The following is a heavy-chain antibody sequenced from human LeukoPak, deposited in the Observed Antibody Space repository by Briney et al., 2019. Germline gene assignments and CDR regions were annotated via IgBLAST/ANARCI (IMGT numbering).Heavy chain of an antibody. D-gene: IGHD6-19*01. CDR2: MNQDGREK. V-gene: IGHV3-7*01. J-gene: IGHJ3*02. CDR3: ARDGAVPGAFDI. Sequence: GSLRLSCAASGFTFSSYSMNWVRQAPGKGLEWVAKMNQDGREKYYVDSVKGRFTISRDNAKNSLYLQMNSLRAEDTAVYYCARDGAVPGAFDIWGQGTMVPVSS. CDR1: GFTFSSYS.